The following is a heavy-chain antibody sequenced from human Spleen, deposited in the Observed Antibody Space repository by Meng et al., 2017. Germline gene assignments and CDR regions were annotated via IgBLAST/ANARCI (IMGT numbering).Heavy chain of an antibody. Sequence: ASVKVSCKASGYTFTAYYMHWVRQAPGQSLEGMGRINPNSGDTNFAQKFRGRVTMTRDTSISTAYMELSSLRSDDTAVYYCARDEDISAAGKLFGDYWGQGTLVTVSS. J-gene: IGHJ4*02. V-gene: IGHV1-2*06. CDR3: ARDEDISAAGKLFGDY. CDR1: GYTFTAYY. D-gene: IGHD6-13*01. CDR2: INPNSGDT.